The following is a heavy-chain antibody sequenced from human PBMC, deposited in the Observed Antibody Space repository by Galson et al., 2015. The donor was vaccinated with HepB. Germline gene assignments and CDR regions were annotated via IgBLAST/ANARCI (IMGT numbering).Heavy chain of an antibody. D-gene: IGHD2-2*01. J-gene: IGHJ4*02. CDR2: IYYSGST. CDR3: ARRPIVVVPAAMLEGDYFDY. CDR1: GGSISSYY. V-gene: IGHV4-59*08. Sequence: LSLTCTVSGGSISSYYWSWIRQPPGKGLEWIGYIYYSGSTNYNPSLKSRVTISVNTSKNQFSLKLSSVTAADTAVYYCARRPIVVVPAAMLEGDYFDYWGQGTLVTVSS.